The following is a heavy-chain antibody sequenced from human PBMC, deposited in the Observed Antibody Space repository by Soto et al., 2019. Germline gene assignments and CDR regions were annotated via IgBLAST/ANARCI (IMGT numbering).Heavy chain of an antibody. J-gene: IGHJ4*02. CDR2: IYYSGST. D-gene: IGHD3-22*01. CDR3: ARGGWYYYDSSGYYYFDY. Sequence: SETLSLTCTVSGGSVSSGSYYWGWIRQPPGKGLEWIGYIYYSGSTNYNPSLKSRVTISVDTSKNQFSLKLSSVTAADTAVYYCARGGWYYYDSSGYYYFDYWGQGTLVTVSS. CDR1: GGSVSSGSYY. V-gene: IGHV4-61*01.